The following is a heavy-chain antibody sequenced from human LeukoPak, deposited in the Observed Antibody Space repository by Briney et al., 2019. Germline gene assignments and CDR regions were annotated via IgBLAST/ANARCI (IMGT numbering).Heavy chain of an antibody. D-gene: IGHD5-24*01. CDR2: ISGSGGST. CDR1: GFTFSSYA. J-gene: IGHJ4*02. Sequence: GGSLRLSCAASGFTFSSYAMSWVRQAPGKGLEWVSAISGSGGSTYYADSVKGRFTISRDNSKNTLYLQMNSLRAEDTAVYCCAKARDGYKSALFDYWGQGTLVTVSS. V-gene: IGHV3-23*01. CDR3: AKARDGYKSALFDY.